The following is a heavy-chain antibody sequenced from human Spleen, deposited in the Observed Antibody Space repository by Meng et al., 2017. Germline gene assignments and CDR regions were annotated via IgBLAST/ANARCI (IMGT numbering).Heavy chain of an antibody. D-gene: IGHD6-19*01. CDR3: TKDIKSRIVAAGLFDY. CDR2: ISWHGGDI. CDR1: GFTFSTFV. Sequence: SLKISCAASGFTFSTFVMSWVRQAPGKGLEWVSGISWHGGDIAYAESVKGRVTISRDNAKNSLYLEMNSLRVEDTALYYCTKDIKSRIVAAGLFDYWGQGTPVTVSS. V-gene: IGHV3-9*01. J-gene: IGHJ4*02.